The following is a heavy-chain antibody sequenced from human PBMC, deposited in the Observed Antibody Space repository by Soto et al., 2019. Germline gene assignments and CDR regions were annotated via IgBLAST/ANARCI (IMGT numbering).Heavy chain of an antibody. Sequence: PGGSLRLSCAASGFTVSSNYMSWVRQAPGKGLEWVSVIYSGGSTYYADSVKGRFTISRGNSKNTLYLQMDSLRAEDTAVYYCARDPRLGRFLEWPRGQVSYMDVWCKGTTVTVSS. J-gene: IGHJ6*03. CDR2: IYSGGST. V-gene: IGHV3-66*01. CDR3: ARDPRLGRFLEWPRGQVSYMDV. CDR1: GFTVSSNY. D-gene: IGHD3-3*01.